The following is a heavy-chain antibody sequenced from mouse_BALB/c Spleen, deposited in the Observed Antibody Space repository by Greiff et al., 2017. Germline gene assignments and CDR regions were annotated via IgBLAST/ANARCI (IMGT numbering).Heavy chain of an antibody. D-gene: IGHD1-2*01. J-gene: IGHJ4*01. CDR2: IWSGGST. CDR1: GFSLTSYG. CDR3: ATSLIHYYGYGAMDY. V-gene: IGHV2-2*02. Sequence: VHLVESGPGLVQPSQSLSITCTVSGFSLTSYGVHWVRQSPGKGLEWLGVIWSGGSTDYNAAFISRLSISKDNSKSQVFFKMNSLQANDTAIYYCATSLIHYYGYGAMDYWGQGTSVTVSS.